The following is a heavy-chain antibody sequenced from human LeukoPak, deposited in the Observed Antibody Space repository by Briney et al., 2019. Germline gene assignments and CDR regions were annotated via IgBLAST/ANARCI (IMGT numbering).Heavy chain of an antibody. J-gene: IGHJ4*02. Sequence: GASVKISCKASGYTFTGYYMHWVRQAPGQGLEWMGWINPNSGGTNYAQKFQGRVTMTRDTSISTAYMEPSRVKSDDTAVYYFAKGVHIAVPGLDYWGQGTLVTVSS. CDR2: INPNSGGT. V-gene: IGHV1-2*02. D-gene: IGHD6-19*01. CDR1: GYTFTGYY. CDR3: AKGVHIAVPGLDY.